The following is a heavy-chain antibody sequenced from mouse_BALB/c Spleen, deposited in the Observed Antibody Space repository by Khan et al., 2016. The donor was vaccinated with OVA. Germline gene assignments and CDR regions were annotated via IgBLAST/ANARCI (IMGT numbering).Heavy chain of an antibody. Sequence: EVELVESGGDLVKPGGSLKLSCAASGFTFRNYGMSWVRQIPDKRLEWVATINSDGSYTYYPDSVKGRFTISRNNAKNTLYLEMSSLKSDDTAMYYCESDLAGSIAYWGQGTLVTVFA. D-gene: IGHD1-1*01. CDR2: INSDGSYT. J-gene: IGHJ3*01. CDR3: ESDLAGSIAY. V-gene: IGHV5-6*01. CDR1: GFTFRNYG.